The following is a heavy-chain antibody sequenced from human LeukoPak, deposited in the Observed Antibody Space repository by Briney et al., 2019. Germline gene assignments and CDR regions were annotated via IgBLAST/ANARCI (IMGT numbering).Heavy chain of an antibody. D-gene: IGHD5-24*01. V-gene: IGHV1-24*01. CDR2: FDPEEGKT. CDR3: ATARQFSYYGLDV. CDR1: GYTLSELP. Sequence: VASVKVSCKVSGYTLSELPIHWVRQAPGKGLQWMGGFDPEEGKTIYEETFQGRVNMTEDISTDTAYMDLSSLRSDDTAIYYCATARQFSYYGLDVWGQGTTVTVSS. J-gene: IGHJ6*02.